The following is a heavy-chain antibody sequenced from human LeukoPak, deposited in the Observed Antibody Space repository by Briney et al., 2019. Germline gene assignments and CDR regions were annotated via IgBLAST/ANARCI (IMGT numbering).Heavy chain of an antibody. CDR3: ARGRSRYCSSTSCLRWFDP. Sequence: SETLSLTCAVYGGSFSSYYWSWIRQPPGKGLEWIGEINHSGSTNYNPSLKSRVTISVDTSKNQFSLKLSSVTAADTAVYYCARGRSRYCSSTSCLRWFDPWGQGTLVTVSS. CDR2: INHSGST. J-gene: IGHJ5*02. D-gene: IGHD2-2*01. CDR1: GGSFSSYY. V-gene: IGHV4-34*01.